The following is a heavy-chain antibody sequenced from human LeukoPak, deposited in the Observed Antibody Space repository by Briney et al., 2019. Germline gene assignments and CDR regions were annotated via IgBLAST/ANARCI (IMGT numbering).Heavy chain of an antibody. D-gene: IGHD3-10*01. J-gene: IGHJ3*01. Sequence: GGSLRLSCAASGFTFSSYSMNWVRQAPGKGLEWIAYISSSSSTTHYADSVKGRFTISRDSAKNSLYLQMNSLRDEDTAVYYCARILYGSGSYGAFDLWGQGTMVTVSS. V-gene: IGHV3-48*02. CDR1: GFTFSSYS. CDR3: ARILYGSGSYGAFDL. CDR2: ISSSSSTT.